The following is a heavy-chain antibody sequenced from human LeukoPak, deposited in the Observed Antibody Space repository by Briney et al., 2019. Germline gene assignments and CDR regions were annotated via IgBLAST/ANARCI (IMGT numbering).Heavy chain of an antibody. Sequence: GGSLRLSCAAAGFTFSSYGMHWVRQAPGKGLEWVGRIKTKTDGGTTDYAAPVKGRFTISRDDSKNTLYLQMNSLKTEDTAVYFCTTDGIRWYKYWGQGTLVTVSS. CDR3: TTDGIRWYKY. J-gene: IGHJ4*02. D-gene: IGHD4-23*01. CDR1: GFTFSSYG. CDR2: IKTKTDGGTT. V-gene: IGHV3-15*01.